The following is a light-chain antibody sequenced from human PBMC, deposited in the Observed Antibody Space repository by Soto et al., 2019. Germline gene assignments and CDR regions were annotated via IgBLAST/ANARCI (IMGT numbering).Light chain of an antibody. CDR2: EGS. J-gene: IGLJ2*01. CDR1: SSDVGNYNL. V-gene: IGLV2-23*01. CDR3: CSYEGSSTLV. Sequence: QSALTQPASVSGSPGQSITISCTGTSSDVGNYNLVSWYQHHPAKAPKLMIYEGSKRPSGVSNRFSASKSGNTASLTISGLQAEDEADYYCCSYEGSSTLVFGGGTKLTVL.